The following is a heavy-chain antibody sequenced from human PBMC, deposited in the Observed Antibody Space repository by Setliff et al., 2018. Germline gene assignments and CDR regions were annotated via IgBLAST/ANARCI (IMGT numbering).Heavy chain of an antibody. CDR2: MSNRGST. J-gene: IGHJ4*02. CDR1: GGVLSGHY. V-gene: IGHV4-34*01. D-gene: IGHD6-6*01. Sequence: SETLSLTCAVSGGVLSGHYWTWIRQPPGKGLEWIGEMSNRGSTKYNPTLKSRVTMSIDTSKNQFSLMVTSVTAADTAVYYCARGRNVASRLLDSWGQGTLVTVSS. CDR3: ARGRNVASRLLDS.